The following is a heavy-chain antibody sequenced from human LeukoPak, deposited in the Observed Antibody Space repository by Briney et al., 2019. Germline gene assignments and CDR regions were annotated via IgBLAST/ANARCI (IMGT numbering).Heavy chain of an antibody. J-gene: IGHJ4*02. D-gene: IGHD1-1*01. V-gene: IGHV3-21*01. CDR2: ISSSSSYK. Sequence: GGSLRLSCVASGFTFSSYSMNWVRQAPGKGLEWVSSISSSSSYKYYTDSVKGRFTIYRDNAKNSLYLQMNSLRAEDTAVYYCARSAAGTYYWGQGTLVTPSA. CDR1: GFTFSSYS. CDR3: ARSAAGTYY.